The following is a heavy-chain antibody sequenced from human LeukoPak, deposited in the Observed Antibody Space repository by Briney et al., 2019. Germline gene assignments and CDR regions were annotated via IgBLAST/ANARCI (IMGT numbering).Heavy chain of an antibody. Sequence: ETLSLTCAVYGGSFSGYYWSWVRQAPGKGLEWVANIKEDGSEKNYVDSVKGRFTISRDNAKNSLYLQMNSLRAEDTAVYYCAREEWWGLDYWGQGTLVTVSS. D-gene: IGHD2-21*02. CDR3: AREEWWGLDY. CDR1: GGSFSGYY. CDR2: IKEDGSEK. J-gene: IGHJ4*02. V-gene: IGHV3-7*01.